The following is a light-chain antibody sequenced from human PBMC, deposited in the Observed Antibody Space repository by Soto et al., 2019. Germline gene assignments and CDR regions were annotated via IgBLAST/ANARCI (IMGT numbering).Light chain of an antibody. CDR3: KQTNSFPIT. Sequence: DVQVTQSPSFVSASVGDRVTITCRASQGIGTWLAWYQQKPGKAPSLLIYGATDLQSGVPSRFSGSGLGTHFSLTIFSLQPEDFATYYCKQTNSFPITFGQGTRLEIK. V-gene: IGKV1D-12*01. J-gene: IGKJ5*01. CDR1: QGIGTW. CDR2: GAT.